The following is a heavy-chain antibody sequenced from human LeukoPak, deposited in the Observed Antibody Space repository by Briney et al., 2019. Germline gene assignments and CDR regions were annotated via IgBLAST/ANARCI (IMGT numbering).Heavy chain of an antibody. CDR2: IYYSGST. V-gene: IGHV4-39*01. CDR3: ARHVDVQEGPPYNWFDL. CDR1: GGSINNNHYF. J-gene: IGHJ5*02. D-gene: IGHD3-9*01. Sequence: SETLSLTCTVSGGSINNNHYFWGWLRQPPGRGLEWIGSIYYSGSTYYNPSLGSRITMSVDTSNNQFSLKLSSVTAADTAVYFCARHVDVQEGPPYNWFDLWGQGTLVPVSS.